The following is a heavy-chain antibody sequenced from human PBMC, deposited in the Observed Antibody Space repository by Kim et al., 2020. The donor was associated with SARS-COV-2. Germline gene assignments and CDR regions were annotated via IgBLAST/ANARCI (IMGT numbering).Heavy chain of an antibody. V-gene: IGHV3-30-3*01. J-gene: IGHJ4*02. Sequence: GGSLRLSCAASGFTFSSYAMHWVRQAPGKGLEWVAVISYDGSNKYYADSVEGRFTISRDNSKNTLYLQMNSLRAEDTAVYFCARSVAGTWTFDYWGQGSLVSVSS. CDR3: ARSVAGTWTFDY. CDR1: GFTFSSYA. D-gene: IGHD6-19*01. CDR2: ISYDGSNK.